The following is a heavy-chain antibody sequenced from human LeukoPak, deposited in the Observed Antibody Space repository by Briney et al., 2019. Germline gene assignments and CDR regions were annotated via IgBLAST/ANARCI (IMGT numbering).Heavy chain of an antibody. J-gene: IGHJ3*02. Sequence: GGSLRLSCAASGFTFSSYWMHWVRQAPGKGLVWVSRINTDGSSTSYADSVKGRFTISRDNAKNTLYLQVNSLRAEDTAVYYCAKNYYGSGSYYNAGAFDIWGQGTMVTVSS. CDR3: AKNYYGSGSYYNAGAFDI. D-gene: IGHD3-10*01. CDR2: INTDGSST. V-gene: IGHV3-74*01. CDR1: GFTFSSYW.